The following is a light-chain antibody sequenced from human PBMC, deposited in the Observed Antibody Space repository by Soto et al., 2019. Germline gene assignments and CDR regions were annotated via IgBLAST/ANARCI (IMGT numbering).Light chain of an antibody. CDR1: QSVTNW. CDR3: QQYTTYPYT. V-gene: IGKV1-5*01. Sequence: DIQMTQSPSTLSASVGDRVTITCRASQSVTNWLAWYQQKPWKAPNLLIYDASRLQSGIPSRFSGSGSGTEFTLTISSLQPDDFATYYCQQYTTYPYTYGQGNKLEIK. CDR2: DAS. J-gene: IGKJ2*01.